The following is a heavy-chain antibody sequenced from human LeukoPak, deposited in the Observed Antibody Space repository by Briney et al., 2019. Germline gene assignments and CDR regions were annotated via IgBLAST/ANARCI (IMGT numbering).Heavy chain of an antibody. CDR2: IIPIFGTA. Sequence: SVKVSCKASGGTFSSYAISWVRQAPGQGLEWMGGIIPIFGTANYAQKFQGRVTITADESTSTAYMELSSLRSEDTAVYYCARDWDYYDSSGYYYWGQGTLVTVSS. V-gene: IGHV1-69*13. CDR3: ARDWDYYDSSGYYY. J-gene: IGHJ4*02. D-gene: IGHD3-22*01. CDR1: GGTFSSYA.